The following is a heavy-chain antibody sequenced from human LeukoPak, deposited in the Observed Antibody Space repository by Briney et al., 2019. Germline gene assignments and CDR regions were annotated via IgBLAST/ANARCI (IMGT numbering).Heavy chain of an antibody. CDR1: GGTFSSYA. CDR2: IIPIFGTA. D-gene: IGHD5-24*01. J-gene: IGHJ3*02. Sequence: GASVTVSCKASGGTFSSYAISWVRQAPGQGLEWMGGIIPIFGTANYAQKFQGRVTITADESTSTAYMELSSLRSEDTAVYYCAGSRDGDDAFDIWGQGTMVTVSS. V-gene: IGHV1-69*01. CDR3: AGSRDGDDAFDI.